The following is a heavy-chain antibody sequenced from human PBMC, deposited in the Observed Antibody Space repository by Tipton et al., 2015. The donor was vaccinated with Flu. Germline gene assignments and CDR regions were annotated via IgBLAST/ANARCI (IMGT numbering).Heavy chain of an antibody. CDR1: GYSFSSYG. V-gene: IGHV1-18*01. CDR2: ISAYSGDT. CDR3: ARDLPQRFLRDDAFEI. Sequence: QSGAEVKKPGASVKVSCKASGYSFSSYGVSWVRQAPGQGLEWMSMISAYSGDTHYAQKFQGRVTMTTDTSTSTAYMELRSLTSDDTAMYYCARDLPQRFLRDDAFEIWGQGTMVTVSS. D-gene: IGHD3-3*01. J-gene: IGHJ3*02.